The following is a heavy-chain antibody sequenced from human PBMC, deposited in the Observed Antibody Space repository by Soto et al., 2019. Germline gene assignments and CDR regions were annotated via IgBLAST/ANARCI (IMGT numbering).Heavy chain of an antibody. CDR1: GYTFTSYG. CDR2: ISAYNGNT. Sequence: ASVKVSCKASGYTFTSYGIRWVRQAPGQGLEMMGWISAYNGNTLYVQKLQGRVNMTTDTSKSTAYMELRSLRSDDTAVYYCALVTHSGSYYRGNRVDPWG. D-gene: IGHD1-26*01. CDR3: ALVTHSGSYYRGNRVDP. V-gene: IGHV1-18*01. J-gene: IGHJ5*02.